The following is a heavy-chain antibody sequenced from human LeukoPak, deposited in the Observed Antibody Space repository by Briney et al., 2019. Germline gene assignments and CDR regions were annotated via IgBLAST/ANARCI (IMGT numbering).Heavy chain of an antibody. Sequence: GRSLRLSCAASGFTFSSYAMHWVRQAPGKGLEWVAVISYDGSNKYYADSVKGRLTISRDNSKNTLYLQMNSLRAEDTAVYYCARDIVVVPAALDYWGQGTLVTVSS. J-gene: IGHJ4*02. CDR2: ISYDGSNK. CDR3: ARDIVVVPAALDY. D-gene: IGHD2-2*01. CDR1: GFTFSSYA. V-gene: IGHV3-30-3*01.